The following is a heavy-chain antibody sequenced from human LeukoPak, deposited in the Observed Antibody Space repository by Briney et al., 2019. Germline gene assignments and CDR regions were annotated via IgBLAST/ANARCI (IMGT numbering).Heavy chain of an antibody. D-gene: IGHD2-2*01. V-gene: IGHV3-23*01. CDR2: ISGSGGST. CDR1: GFTFSSYA. J-gene: IGHJ3*02. Sequence: GGSLRLSCAASGFTFSSYAMSWVRQAPGKGLEWVSAISGSGGSTYYADSVKGRFTISRDNSKNTLYLQTNSLRAEDTSVYYCALAIVVVPAQLTGAFDIWGQGTMVTVSS. CDR3: ALAIVVVPAQLTGAFDI.